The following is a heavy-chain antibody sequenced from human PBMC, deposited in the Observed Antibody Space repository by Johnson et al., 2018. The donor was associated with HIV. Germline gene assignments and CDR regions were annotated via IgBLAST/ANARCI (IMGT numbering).Heavy chain of an antibody. Sequence: VQLVESGGGLVQPGGSLRLSCVVSGFTFSNYWMEWVRQAPGKGLVWVSRINIDGSRTTYADSVKGRFTISRDNSKNTLYLQMNSLRAEDTAVYYCARDGQLGAFDIWGQGTMVTVSS. CDR1: GFTFSNYW. V-gene: IGHV3-74*01. CDR3: ARDGQLGAFDI. D-gene: IGHD1-1*01. J-gene: IGHJ3*02. CDR2: INIDGSRT.